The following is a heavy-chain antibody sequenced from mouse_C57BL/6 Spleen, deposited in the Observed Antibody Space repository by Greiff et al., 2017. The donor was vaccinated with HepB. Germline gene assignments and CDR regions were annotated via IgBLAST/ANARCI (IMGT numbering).Heavy chain of an antibody. V-gene: IGHV1-31*01. Sequence: VQLQQSGPELVKPGASVKISCKASGYSFTGYYMHWVKQSHGNILDWIGYIYPYNGVSSYNQKFKGKATLTVDKSSSTAYMELRSLTSEDSAVYYCARSKADYYGSSPPYAMDYWGQGTSVTVSS. CDR3: ARSKADYYGSSPPYAMDY. D-gene: IGHD1-1*01. J-gene: IGHJ4*01. CDR2: IYPYNGVS. CDR1: GYSFTGYY.